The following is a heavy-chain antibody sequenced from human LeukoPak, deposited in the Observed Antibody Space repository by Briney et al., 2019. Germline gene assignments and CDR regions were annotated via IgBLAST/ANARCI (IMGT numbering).Heavy chain of an antibody. V-gene: IGHV3-33*01. Sequence: PGGSLRLSCAASGSTFSSYGMHWVRQAPGKGLEWVAVIWYDGSNKYYADSVKGRFTISRDNSKNTLYLQMNSLRAEDTAVYYCARGNYYDSSGYPVDPWGQGTLVTVSS. J-gene: IGHJ5*02. CDR2: IWYDGSNK. CDR1: GSTFSSYG. D-gene: IGHD3-22*01. CDR3: ARGNYYDSSGYPVDP.